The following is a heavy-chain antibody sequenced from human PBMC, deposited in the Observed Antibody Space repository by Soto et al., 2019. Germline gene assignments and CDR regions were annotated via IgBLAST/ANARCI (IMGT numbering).Heavy chain of an antibody. J-gene: IGHJ5*02. CDR1: GGSFSGYY. D-gene: IGHD3-22*01. CDR3: ARGGDYYDSSGYQNWFDP. CDR2: INHSGST. V-gene: IGHV4-34*01. Sequence: SETLSLTCAVYGGSFSGYYWSWIRQPPGKGLEWNGEINHSGSTNYNPSLKSRVTISVDTSKNQFSLKLSSVTAADTAVYYCARGGDYYDSSGYQNWFDPWGQGTLVTVSS.